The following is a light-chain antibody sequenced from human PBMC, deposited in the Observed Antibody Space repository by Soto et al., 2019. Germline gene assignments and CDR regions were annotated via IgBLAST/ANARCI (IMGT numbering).Light chain of an antibody. CDR3: QQTDSIPLT. CDR2: GAS. V-gene: IGKV1-39*01. CDR1: QRISNY. Sequence: DIQMTQSPSSLSASVGDRVTITCRASQRISNYLNWYQQKPGKAPKLLIFGASTLQSGVPSRFSGGGPGTKFSLTISSLQPEDFATYYCQQTDSIPLTFGGGTQVEIK. J-gene: IGKJ4*01.